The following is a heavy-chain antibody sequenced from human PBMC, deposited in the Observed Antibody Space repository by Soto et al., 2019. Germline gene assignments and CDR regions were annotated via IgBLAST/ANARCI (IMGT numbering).Heavy chain of an antibody. V-gene: IGHV4-31*03. CDR3: ARDSYYYDSSGYPYGMDV. D-gene: IGHD3-22*01. CDR1: GGSISSGGYY. Sequence: SETLSLTCTVSGGSISSGGYYWSWIRQHPGKGLEWIGYIYYSGSTYYNPSLKSRVTISVDTSKSQFSLKLSSVTAADTAVYYCARDSYYYDSSGYPYGMDVWGQGTTVTVSS. J-gene: IGHJ6*02. CDR2: IYYSGST.